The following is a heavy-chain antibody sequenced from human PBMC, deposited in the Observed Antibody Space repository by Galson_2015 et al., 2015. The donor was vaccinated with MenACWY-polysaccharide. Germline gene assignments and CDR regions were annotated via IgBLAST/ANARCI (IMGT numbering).Heavy chain of an antibody. CDR3: VSGGAAAGYLFDS. D-gene: IGHD6-13*01. J-gene: IGHJ4*02. Sequence: SLRLSCAASGFTFSSRWMHWVRQAPGKGLVWVSSINSDGSTTIYADSVSGRFTISRDNAKNTLCLQMNSLRAEDTAVYYCVSGGAAAGYLFDSWGQGVLVTVSS. CDR2: INSDGSTT. V-gene: IGHV3-74*01. CDR1: GFTFSSRW.